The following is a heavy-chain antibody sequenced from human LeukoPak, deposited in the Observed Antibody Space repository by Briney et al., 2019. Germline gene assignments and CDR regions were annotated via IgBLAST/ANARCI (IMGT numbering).Heavy chain of an antibody. D-gene: IGHD2-2*01. J-gene: IGHJ4*02. V-gene: IGHV3-23*01. CDR2: ISGSGGST. CDR1: GFTFSSYA. Sequence: GGSLRLSCAASGFTFSSYAMSWVRQAPGKGLEWVSAISGSGGSTYYADSVKGRFTISRDNSKNTLYLQMNSLRAEDTAVYYCAKGTLDIVVVPAAPKVYYFDYWGQGTLVTVSS. CDR3: AKGTLDIVVVPAAPKVYYFDY.